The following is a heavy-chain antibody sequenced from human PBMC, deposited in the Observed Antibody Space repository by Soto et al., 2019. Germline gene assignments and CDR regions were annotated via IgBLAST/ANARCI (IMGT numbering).Heavy chain of an antibody. Sequence: QVQLVESGGGLVKPGGSLRLSCAASGFTFSDYFMSWIRQSPGKGLEWVSSISSSSTTIYYTDSVKGRFTISRDNAKNSLFLQMKSLRAEDTVVYFCARDRAISSSGSTFDYWGQGNLVTVSS. V-gene: IGHV3-11*01. CDR2: ISSSSTTI. J-gene: IGHJ4*02. CDR3: ARDRAISSSGSTFDY. D-gene: IGHD5-18*01. CDR1: GFTFSDYF.